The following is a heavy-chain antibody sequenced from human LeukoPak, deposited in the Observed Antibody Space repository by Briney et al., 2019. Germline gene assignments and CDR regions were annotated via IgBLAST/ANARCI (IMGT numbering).Heavy chain of an antibody. D-gene: IGHD1-1*01. CDR3: ARLEQLEREVFFDH. Sequence: GGSLRLSCAASGFTFSSYWMHWVRQAPGKGLVWVSRINSDGSSTSYADSVKGRFTISRDNAKNSLLLQMNSLRAEDTAVYYCARLEQLEREVFFDHWGQGTLVTVSS. CDR1: GFTFSSYW. CDR2: INSDGSST. J-gene: IGHJ4*02. V-gene: IGHV3-74*01.